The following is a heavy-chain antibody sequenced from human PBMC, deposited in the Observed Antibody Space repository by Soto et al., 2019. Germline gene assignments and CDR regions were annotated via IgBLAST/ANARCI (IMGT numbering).Heavy chain of an antibody. CDR2: ISMSGSYK. Sequence: GGSLRLSCVVSDFSLSCSYMSWVRQAPGKGLEWLSFISMSGSYKTYAASVEGRFTISRDNVKNILYLQMDSLRAEDTAVYYCASRGHCSNGQCHPFDSWGQGNQVTVSS. J-gene: IGHJ4*02. V-gene: IGHV3-11*06. CDR3: ASRGHCSNGQCHPFDS. CDR1: DFSLSCSY. D-gene: IGHD2-8*01.